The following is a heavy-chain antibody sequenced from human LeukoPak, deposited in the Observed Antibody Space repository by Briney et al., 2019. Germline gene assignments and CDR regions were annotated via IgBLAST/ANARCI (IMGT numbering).Heavy chain of an antibody. D-gene: IGHD3-3*01. J-gene: IGHJ5*02. V-gene: IGHV1-69*13. CDR3: AREVSSKEIGVVIFLRPNWFDP. CDR1: GGTFISYA. Sequence: SVKVSCKASGGTFISYAISWVRQAPGQGLEWMGGIIPIFGTANYAQKFQGRVTITADESTSTTYMELSSLRSEDTAVYYCAREVSSKEIGVVIFLRPNWFDPWGQGTLVTVSS. CDR2: IIPIFGTA.